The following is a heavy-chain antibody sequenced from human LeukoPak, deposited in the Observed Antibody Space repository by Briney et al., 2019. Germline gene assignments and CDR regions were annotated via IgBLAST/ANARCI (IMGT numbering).Heavy chain of an antibody. CDR1: GFTFSSYS. CDR3: ARDMPTYYYDSSGPEGY. Sequence: PGGSLRLSCAASGFTFSSYSMNWVRQAPGKGLEWVSSISSSSYIYYADSVKGRFTISRDNAKNSLYLQMNSLRAEDTAVYYCARDMPTYYYDSSGPEGYWGQGTLVTVSS. V-gene: IGHV3-21*01. CDR2: ISSSSYI. D-gene: IGHD3-22*01. J-gene: IGHJ4*02.